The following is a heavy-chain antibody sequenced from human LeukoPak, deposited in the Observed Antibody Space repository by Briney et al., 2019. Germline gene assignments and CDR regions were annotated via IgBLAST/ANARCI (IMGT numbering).Heavy chain of an antibody. J-gene: IGHJ4*02. CDR2: LNHSGGT. V-gene: IGHV4-34*01. D-gene: IGHD6-13*01. Sequence: SETLSLTCAVYGGSLSGYYWSWIRQPPGKGLEWIRELNHSGGTNYNPSLMGRVTISVDTSKNQFSLTLSSVTAADTAVYYCARVRSSSWYLDYWGQGTLVTVSS. CDR3: ARVRSSSWYLDY. CDR1: GGSLSGYY.